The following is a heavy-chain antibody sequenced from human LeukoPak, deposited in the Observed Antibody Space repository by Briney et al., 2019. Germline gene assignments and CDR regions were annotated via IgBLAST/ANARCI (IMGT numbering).Heavy chain of an antibody. CDR1: GFTFSSYS. CDR2: ITSISSYI. V-gene: IGHV3-21*01. Sequence: GGSLRLSCAASGFTFSSYSMNWGRQAPGEGLEWGSSITSISSYIYYADSVKGRFTISRDNAKNSLYLQMNSLRAEDTAVYYCARDFPDGKAFDYWGQGTLVTVSS. D-gene: IGHD4-23*01. CDR3: ARDFPDGKAFDY. J-gene: IGHJ4*02.